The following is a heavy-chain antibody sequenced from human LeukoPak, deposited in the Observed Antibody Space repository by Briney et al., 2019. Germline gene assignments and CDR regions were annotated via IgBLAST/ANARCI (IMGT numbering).Heavy chain of an antibody. J-gene: IGHJ6*03. CDR1: GYTFTGYY. CDR2: INPNSGGT. Sequence: ASVKVSCKASGYTFTGYYMHWVRQAPGQGLEWMGWINPNSGGTNYAQKFQGRVTMTRDTSISTAYMELSRLRSDDTAVYYCARDRERDYYYMDVWGKGTTVTVSS. V-gene: IGHV1-2*02. CDR3: ARDRERDYYYMDV.